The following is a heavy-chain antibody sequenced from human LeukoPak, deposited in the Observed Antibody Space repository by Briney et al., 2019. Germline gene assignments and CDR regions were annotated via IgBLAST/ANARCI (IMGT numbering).Heavy chain of an antibody. V-gene: IGHV3-30*02. D-gene: IGHD3-22*01. Sequence: GGSLRLSCAASGFTFSSYGMHWVRQAPGKGLEWVAFIRYDGSNKYYADSVKGRFTISRDNSKNTLYLQMNSLRAEDTGVYYCAKLXXDPLGDYYDSSGYYLNFDYWGQGTLVTVSS. CDR1: GFTFSSYG. CDR2: IRYDGSNK. J-gene: IGHJ4*02. CDR3: AKLXXDPLGDYYDSSGYYLNFDY.